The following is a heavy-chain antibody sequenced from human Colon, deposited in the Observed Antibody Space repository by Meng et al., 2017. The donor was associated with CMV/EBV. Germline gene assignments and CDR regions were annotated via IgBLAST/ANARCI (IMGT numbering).Heavy chain of an antibody. CDR2: IHSGGTSI. CDR1: GFSSDDFW. Sequence: EVQVVESGGGLSQPGVFLRLSCVVSGFSSDDFWVDWVRQAPGKGPLWVSRIHSGGTSISYADSVKGRFTISGDNAKNTVYLQMNSLRDEDSAVYYCLKLPPGYWGQGTLVTVSS. J-gene: IGHJ4*02. V-gene: IGHV3-74*01. CDR3: LKLPPGY. D-gene: IGHD1-1*01.